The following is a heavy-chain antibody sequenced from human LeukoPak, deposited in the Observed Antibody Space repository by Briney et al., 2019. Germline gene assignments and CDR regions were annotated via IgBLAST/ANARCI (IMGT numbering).Heavy chain of an antibody. D-gene: IGHD5-18*01. V-gene: IGHV4-59*01. CDR2: IYYSGST. CDR3: GRCGYSYGGGYYYYYMDV. J-gene: IGHJ6*03. Sequence: SETLSLTCTVSGGSISSYYWTWIRQPPGKGLEWVGYIYYSGSTDYNPSLKSRLTISVDTTKNQFSLQLSSVIAADPAVYYCGRCGYSYGGGYYYYYMDVWGKGNTVTVSS. CDR1: GGSISSYY.